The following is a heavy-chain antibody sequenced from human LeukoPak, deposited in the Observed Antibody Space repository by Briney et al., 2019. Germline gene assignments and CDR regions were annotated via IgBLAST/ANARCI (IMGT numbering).Heavy chain of an antibody. CDR2: IYTSGST. J-gene: IGHJ4*02. Sequence: SETLSLTCTVSGGSISSYYWSWIRQPAGKGLEWIGRIYTSGSTNYNPSLKGRVTMSVDTSKNQFSLKLSSVTAADTAVYYCARGDPMTTVINGEFDYWGQGTLVTVSS. CDR3: ARGDPMTTVINGEFDY. CDR1: GGSISSYY. V-gene: IGHV4-4*07. D-gene: IGHD4-17*01.